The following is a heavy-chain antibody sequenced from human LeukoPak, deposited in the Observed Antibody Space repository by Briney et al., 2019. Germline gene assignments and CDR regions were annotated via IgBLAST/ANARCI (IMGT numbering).Heavy chain of an antibody. CDR2: ISAYNGNT. J-gene: IGHJ4*02. CDR1: GYTFTSYG. CDR3: AKAGGVATTTENDY. D-gene: IGHD5-12*01. Sequence: ASVKVSCKASGYTFTSYGISWVRQAPGQGLEWMGWISAYNGNTNYAQKFQGRVTMTTDTSTSTAYMELRSLRAEDTAVYYCAKAGGVATTTENDYWGQGTLVTVSS. V-gene: IGHV1-18*01.